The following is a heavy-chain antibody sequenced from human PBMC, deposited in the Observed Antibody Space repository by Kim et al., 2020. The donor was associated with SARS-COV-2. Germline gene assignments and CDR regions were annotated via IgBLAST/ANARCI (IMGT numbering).Heavy chain of an antibody. J-gene: IGHJ4*01. CDR1: AVSFSDYY. D-gene: IGHD1-1*01. Sequence: SETLSLTCAVYAVSFSDYYWSWHRQPPGESLAWVGAIYQSGITHYHPSLKSRVTISVDTPRNHLSLNLISVTAAVTAAYYCARVQGEGNRVSVHFHYF. CDR3: ARVQGEGNRVSVHFHYF. CDR2: IYQSGIT. V-gene: IGHV4-34*01.